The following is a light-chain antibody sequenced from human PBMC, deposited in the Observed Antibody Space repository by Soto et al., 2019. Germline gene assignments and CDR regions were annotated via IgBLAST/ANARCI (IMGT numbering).Light chain of an antibody. CDR3: CSYTSSSTPVV. CDR2: DVS. Sequence: QSALTQPASVSGSPGQSITISCTGTSSDVGGYNYVSWYQQHPGKAPKLMIYDVSNRPSGVSNRFSGSKSGNTASLTISGLQAEDEADYYCCSYTSSSTPVVFGGGTQLT. CDR1: SSDVGGYNY. J-gene: IGLJ2*01. V-gene: IGLV2-14*03.